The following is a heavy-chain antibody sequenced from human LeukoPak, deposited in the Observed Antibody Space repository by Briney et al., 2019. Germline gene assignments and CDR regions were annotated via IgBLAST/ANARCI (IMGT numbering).Heavy chain of an antibody. CDR3: ARDRIAVAGDDY. D-gene: IGHD6-19*01. Sequence: GGSLRLSCAASGFTFSSYSMNWVRQAPGKGLEWVSSISSSSSYIYYADSVKGRFTISRDNAKNSLYLQMNSLRAEDTAVYYCARDRIAVAGDDYWGQGTLVTVPS. CDR2: ISSSSSYI. V-gene: IGHV3-21*01. CDR1: GFTFSSYS. J-gene: IGHJ4*02.